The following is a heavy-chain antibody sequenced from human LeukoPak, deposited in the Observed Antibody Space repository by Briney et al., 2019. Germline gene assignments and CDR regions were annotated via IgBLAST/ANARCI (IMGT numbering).Heavy chain of an antibody. Sequence: GGSLRLSCAASGFSFNSYAMSWVRQAAGKGLEWVSGIDNSGHSTYYADSVKGRFTISRDNSKNTLYLQTNSLRAEDMAVYYCAKDFGNCINGVCYGTPFDFWGQGTLVTVSS. D-gene: IGHD2-8*01. J-gene: IGHJ4*02. V-gene: IGHV3-23*01. CDR3: AKDFGNCINGVCYGTPFDF. CDR2: IDNSGHST. CDR1: GFSFNSYA.